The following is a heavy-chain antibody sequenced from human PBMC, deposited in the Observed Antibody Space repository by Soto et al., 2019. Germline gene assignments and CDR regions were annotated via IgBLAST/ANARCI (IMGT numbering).Heavy chain of an antibody. V-gene: IGHV1-8*01. CDR3: ARGDYDFWSGYSRPYYYYGMDV. Sequence: ASVKVSCKASGYTFTSYDINWVRQATGQRPEWMGWMNPNSGNTGYAQKFQGRVTMTRNTSISTAYMELSSLRSEDTAVYYCARGDYDFWSGYSRPYYYYGMDVWGQGTTVTVSS. J-gene: IGHJ6*02. CDR2: MNPNSGNT. CDR1: GYTFTSYD. D-gene: IGHD3-3*01.